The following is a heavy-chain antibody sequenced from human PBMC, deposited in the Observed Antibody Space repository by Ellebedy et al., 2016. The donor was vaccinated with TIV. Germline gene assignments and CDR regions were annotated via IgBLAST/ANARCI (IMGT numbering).Heavy chain of an antibody. CDR3: APDTSSKGFKY. V-gene: IGHV1-2*02. CDR2: INPNSGGT. CDR1: GYTFTSYY. Sequence: ASVKVSXXASGYTFTSYYIHWVRQAPGQGLEWMGWINPNSGGTNYAQKFRGRASMSGDTSISTAYMELSSLRSDDTAVYYCAPDTSSKGFKYWGQGTLVTVSS. D-gene: IGHD5-18*01. J-gene: IGHJ4*02.